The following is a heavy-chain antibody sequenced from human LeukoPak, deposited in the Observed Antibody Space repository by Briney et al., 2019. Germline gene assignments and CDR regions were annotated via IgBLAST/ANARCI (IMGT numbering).Heavy chain of an antibody. Sequence: PSQTLSLTCTVSGGSISSGGYYWSWIRQHPGKGLEWIGYIYYSGSTYYNPSLKSRVTISVDTSKNQFSLKLSAATAADTAVYYCASQYYDFWSGYPPTYYYGMDVWGQGTTVTVSS. CDR1: GGSISSGGYY. CDR3: ASQYYDFWSGYPPTYYYGMDV. CDR2: IYYSGST. V-gene: IGHV4-31*03. J-gene: IGHJ6*02. D-gene: IGHD3-3*01.